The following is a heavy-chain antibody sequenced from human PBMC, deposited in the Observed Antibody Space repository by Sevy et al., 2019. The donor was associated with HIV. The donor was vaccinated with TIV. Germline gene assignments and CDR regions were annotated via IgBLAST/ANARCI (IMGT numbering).Heavy chain of an antibody. CDR2: INPNTGGT. V-gene: IGHV1-2*06. CDR1: GYTFTGYY. J-gene: IGHJ6*02. CDR3: AREEPTTGTTARYYYYGVDV. Sequence: ASVKVSCKASGYTFTGYYIHWGRQAPGLGLEWMGRINPNTGGTTYAQKFQGRVTMTRDTSINTAYMELSSLRSDDTAVYFCAREEPTTGTTARYYYYGVDVWGQGTTVTVSS. D-gene: IGHD1-1*01.